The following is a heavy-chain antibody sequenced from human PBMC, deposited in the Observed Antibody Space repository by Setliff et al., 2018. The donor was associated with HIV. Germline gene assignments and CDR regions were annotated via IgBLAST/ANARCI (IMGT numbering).Heavy chain of an antibody. J-gene: IGHJ5*02. CDR3: VRDRWKEQLVEGWFDP. V-gene: IGHV1-18*01. D-gene: IGHD6-13*01. CDR1: GYTFSTYG. Sequence: GASVKVSCKASGYTFSTYGISWVRQAPGQGLEWMGWISAHNDVTHYAQHLQGRVTMTTDTSTSTAYMELRSLRSDDTAVYYCVRDRWKEQLVEGWFDPWGQGTLVTVSS. CDR2: ISAHNDVT.